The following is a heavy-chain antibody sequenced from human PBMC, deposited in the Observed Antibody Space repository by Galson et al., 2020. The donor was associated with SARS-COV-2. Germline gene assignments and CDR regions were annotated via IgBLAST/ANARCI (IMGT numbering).Heavy chain of an antibody. CDR2: ISTSVST. CDR3: TRGARARKSGNTRDWFDP. V-gene: IGHV4-61*09. J-gene: IGHJ5*02. Sequence: SETLSLTCSVSGASISSDSHYWNWIRQPAGRGLEWIGHISTSVSTNYNPSLKSRVTISIDKSKNQFSLNLTSVAAADTAVYFCTRGARARKSGNTRDWFDPWGQGTQVTVSS. D-gene: IGHD1-7*01. CDR1: GASISSDSHY.